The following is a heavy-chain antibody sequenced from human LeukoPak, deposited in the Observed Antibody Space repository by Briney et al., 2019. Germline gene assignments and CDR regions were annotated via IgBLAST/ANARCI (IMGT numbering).Heavy chain of an antibody. J-gene: IGHJ4*02. CDR2: IIPIFGTA. D-gene: IGHD3-10*01. CDR3: ATGPYYGSGSVDY. CDR1: GGTFSSYA. V-gene: IGHV1-69*13. Sequence: SVKVSCKASGGTFSSYAISWVRQAPGQGLEWMGGIIPIFGTANYAQKFQGRVTITADESTSTAYMELSSLRSEDTAVYYCATGPYYGSGSVDYWGQGTLVTVSS.